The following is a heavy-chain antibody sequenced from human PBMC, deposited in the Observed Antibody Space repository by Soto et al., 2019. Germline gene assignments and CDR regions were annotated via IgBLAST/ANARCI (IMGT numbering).Heavy chain of an antibody. J-gene: IGHJ4*02. CDR3: ARANVQYDSGTYEGGYYYFDY. V-gene: IGHV4-31*03. D-gene: IGHD3-10*01. Sequence: SETLSLTCTVSGGSFSSGSYCWSWIRQHPGKGLEWIGYIYYSGSTYYNPSLKSRVTMSADTSKNQFSLKLSSVTAADTAVYYCARANVQYDSGTYEGGYYYFDYWGQGSLVTVSS. CDR1: GGSFSSGSYC. CDR2: IYYSGST.